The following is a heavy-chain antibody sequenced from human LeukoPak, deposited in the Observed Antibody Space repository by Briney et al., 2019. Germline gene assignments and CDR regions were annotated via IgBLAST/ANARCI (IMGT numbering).Heavy chain of an antibody. Sequence: PSETLSLTCTVSGGSISSYYWSWIRQPPGKGLEWIGYIYYSGSTNYNPSLKSRVTMSVDRSKSQLFLKLNSVTAADTAVYYCARDELGGTSSDVWGQGTMVVVSS. CDR3: ARDELGGTSSDV. V-gene: IGHV4-59*01. J-gene: IGHJ3*01. D-gene: IGHD2-2*01. CDR1: GGSISSYY. CDR2: IYYSGST.